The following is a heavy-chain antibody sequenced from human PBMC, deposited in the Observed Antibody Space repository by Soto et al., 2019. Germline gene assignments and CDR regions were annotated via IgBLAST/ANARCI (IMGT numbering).Heavy chain of an antibody. D-gene: IGHD1-1*01. Sequence: PSVEVSCKASGGTFSSYAISWVRQALGQGLEWMGWINPNSGGTKYAPKFQGGVTMTRDTSITTAYMELSRLRSGDTAVYYCAREPATAKPEGVDFWGQGTLVTVSS. V-gene: IGHV1-2*02. CDR3: AREPATAKPEGVDF. J-gene: IGHJ4*02. CDR2: INPNSGGT. CDR1: GGTFSSYA.